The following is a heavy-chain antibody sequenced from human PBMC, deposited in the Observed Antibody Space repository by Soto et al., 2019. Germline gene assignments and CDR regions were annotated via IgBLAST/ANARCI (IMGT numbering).Heavy chain of an antibody. CDR1: GYTFTGYY. V-gene: IGHV1-2*04. Sequence: QVQLVQSGAEVKKPGASVKVSCKASGYTFTGYYMHWVRQAPGQGLEWMGWINPNSGGTNYAQKFQGWVTMTRDTSFSTAYRELSRLRSAETAVYSWGRGGYGSSPGCYGYYMAVWGKGPRSPSP. D-gene: IGHD2-2*01. J-gene: IGHJ6*03. CDR2: INPNSGGT. CDR3: GRGGYGSSPGCYGYYMAV.